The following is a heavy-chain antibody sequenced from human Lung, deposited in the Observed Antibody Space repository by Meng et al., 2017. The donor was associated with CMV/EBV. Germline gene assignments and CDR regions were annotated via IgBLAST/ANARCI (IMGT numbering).Heavy chain of an antibody. CDR3: ARGINGGCGD. Sequence: QVHLQQSGPGLVKPSQTPSLTCAISGDIVSSNSAAWHWIRQSPSRGLEWLGRTYYRSKWYHEYAVSVKSRITISPDTPKNQFSLQLNSMTPEDTAVYYCARGINGGCGDWGQGTLVTVSS. D-gene: IGHD4-23*01. CDR2: TYYRSKWYH. J-gene: IGHJ4*02. CDR1: GDIVSSNSAA. V-gene: IGHV6-1*01.